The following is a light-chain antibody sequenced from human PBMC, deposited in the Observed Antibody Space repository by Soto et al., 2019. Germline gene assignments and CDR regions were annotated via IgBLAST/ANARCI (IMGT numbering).Light chain of an antibody. J-gene: IGKJ4*01. CDR3: QQYGDSPLT. V-gene: IGKV2-28*01. Sequence: DIVMTQSPLSLPVTPGEPASISCRSSQSLLHSNGYNYLDWYLQKPGQSPQLLIYLGSNRASGVPDRFSGSGSGTDFTLKISRVEPEDFEGYYCQQYGDSPLTFGGGTKVDIK. CDR2: LGS. CDR1: QSLLHSNGYNY.